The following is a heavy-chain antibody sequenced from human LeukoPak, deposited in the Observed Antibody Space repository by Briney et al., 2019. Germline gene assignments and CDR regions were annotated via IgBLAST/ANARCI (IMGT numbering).Heavy chain of an antibody. CDR3: ARDIAAAVPAEYFQH. CDR2: IWYDGSNK. D-gene: IGHD6-13*01. Sequence: PGGSLRLSCAASGFTFSSYGMHWVRQAPGKGLEWVAVIWYDGSNKYYADSVKGRFTISRDNSKNTLYLQMNSLRAEDTAVYYCARDIAAAVPAEYFQHWGQGTLVTVSS. J-gene: IGHJ1*01. V-gene: IGHV3-30*19. CDR1: GFTFSSYG.